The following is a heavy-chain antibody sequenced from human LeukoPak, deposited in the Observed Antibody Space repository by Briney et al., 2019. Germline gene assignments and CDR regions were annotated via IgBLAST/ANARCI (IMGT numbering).Heavy chain of an antibody. J-gene: IGHJ6*03. CDR2: ISSSDSTI. Sequence: GGSLRLSCAASGFTFSSYEMHWGRQPPGKGLEGVSYISSSDSTIYYADSGKGRFTISRDNAKNSLYLQMNSLRAEDTALYFCARDATTDVGTVYMDVWGKGTTVTISS. CDR1: GFTFSSYE. V-gene: IGHV3-48*03. CDR3: ARDATTDVGTVYMDV. D-gene: IGHD1-1*01.